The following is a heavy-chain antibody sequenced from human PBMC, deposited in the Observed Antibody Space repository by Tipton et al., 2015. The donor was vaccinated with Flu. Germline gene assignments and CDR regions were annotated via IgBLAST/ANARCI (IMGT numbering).Heavy chain of an antibody. D-gene: IGHD4-11*01. CDR2: GCRTGST. J-gene: IGHJ5*02. CDR3: ARRAYSNYVSDPKSWFDP. CDR1: GDSISSDYY. V-gene: IGHV4-38-2*01. Sequence: TLSLTCAVSGDSISSDYYWGWIRPSAGKGLERIGTGCRTGSTIYNPSLKSRVTISINRSKNQFLMNLKSVTAGDMAVYYCARRAYSNYVSDPKSWFDPWGEATLVAASS.